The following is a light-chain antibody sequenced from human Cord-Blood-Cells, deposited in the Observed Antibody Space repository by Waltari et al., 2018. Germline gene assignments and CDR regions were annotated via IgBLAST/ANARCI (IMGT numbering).Light chain of an antibody. CDR3: CSYAGSSTFVV. CDR1: SRDVGSYNL. CDR2: EGS. Sequence: QSALPQPASVSGSPGQSITISCTGTSRDVGSYNLVSWYQQHPGKAPKLMIYEGSKRPSGVSNRFSGSKSGNTASLTISGLQAEDEADYYCCSYAGSSTFVVFGGGTKLTVL. J-gene: IGLJ2*01. V-gene: IGLV2-23*03.